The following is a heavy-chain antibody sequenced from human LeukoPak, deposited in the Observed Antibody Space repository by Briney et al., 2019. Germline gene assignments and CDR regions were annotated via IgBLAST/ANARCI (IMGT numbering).Heavy chain of an antibody. CDR2: IFYPGST. Sequence: SETLSLTCTVSGGSISTYYCNWIWQPPEKGLEWIGDIFYPGSTNNKPSLKSRVTMSVDTSKNQFSLEVTSVTAADSAIYHCARTRTGSRVFDLWGQGILVTVSS. CDR1: GGSISTYY. CDR3: ARTRTGSRVFDL. J-gene: IGHJ4*02. V-gene: IGHV4-59*08. D-gene: IGHD3-10*01.